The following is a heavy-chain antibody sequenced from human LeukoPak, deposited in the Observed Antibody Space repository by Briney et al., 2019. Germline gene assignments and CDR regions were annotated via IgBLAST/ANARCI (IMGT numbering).Heavy chain of an antibody. D-gene: IGHD6-13*01. CDR1: GFTFSGHA. CDR2: ISYIGNNK. J-gene: IGHJ4*02. CDR3: ARDLSIAAADYYFDY. V-gene: IGHV3-30-3*01. Sequence: SGGSLRLSCAASGFTFSGHAMHWVRQAPGKGLEWVAVISYIGNNKYYADSVKGRFTISRDNSKNTLYLQMNSLRAEDTAVYYCARDLSIAAADYYFDYWGQGTLVTVSS.